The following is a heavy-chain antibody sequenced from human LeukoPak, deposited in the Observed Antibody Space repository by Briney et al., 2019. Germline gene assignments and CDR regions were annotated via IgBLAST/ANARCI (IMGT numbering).Heavy chain of an antibody. CDR3: ATGASKVTTDFANY. CDR2: INPGDSDT. J-gene: IGHJ4*02. D-gene: IGHD4-17*01. Sequence: GESLKISCKVSGYSFTTYWIAWVRQMPGKGLEWMGIINPGDSDTRYSPSFQGQVTISADKSISTAYLQWNSLKASDSAMYYCATGASKVTTDFANYWGQGTQVAVSS. V-gene: IGHV5-51*01. CDR1: GYSFTTYW.